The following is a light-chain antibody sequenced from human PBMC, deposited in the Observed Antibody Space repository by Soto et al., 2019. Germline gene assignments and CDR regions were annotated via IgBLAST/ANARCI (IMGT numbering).Light chain of an antibody. CDR3: QQIKSYPLT. CDR1: QGISTC. Sequence: DIQLTQSPSFLSASVGDRVTITCRATQGISTCLAWYQHKPGKAPKLLIYTASTLQSGVPSRFSGSGSGTDFTLTISSLQPEDFATYYCQQIKSYPLTFGGGTKVEIK. V-gene: IGKV1-9*01. J-gene: IGKJ4*01. CDR2: TAS.